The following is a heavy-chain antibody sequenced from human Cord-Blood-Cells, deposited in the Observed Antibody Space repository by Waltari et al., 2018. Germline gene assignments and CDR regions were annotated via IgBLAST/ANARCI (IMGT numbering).Heavy chain of an antibody. CDR2: ISSSGRTR. Sequence: EVQLVESGGGLVQPGGSLRLSCAASGFTFSSYEMNWVRQAPGKGLEWVSYISSSGRTRCYADSVKGRFTISRDNAKNSLYLQMNSLRAEDTAVYYCARERDGYNYAPFFDYWGQGTLVTVSS. V-gene: IGHV3-48*03. D-gene: IGHD5-12*01. CDR3: ARERDGYNYAPFFDY. CDR1: GFTFSSYE. J-gene: IGHJ4*02.